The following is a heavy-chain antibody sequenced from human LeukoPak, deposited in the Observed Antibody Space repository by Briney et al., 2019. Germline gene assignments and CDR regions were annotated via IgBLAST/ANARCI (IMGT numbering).Heavy chain of an antibody. Sequence: GESLKFSCKGSGYSFTSYWISWVRQMPGNGLEWMGRIDPSDSYTNYSPTSQGHITISADKSISTAYLQWSSLKASDTAMYYCARQRYYGSGPYFDYWGQGTLVTVSS. J-gene: IGHJ4*02. D-gene: IGHD3-10*01. V-gene: IGHV5-10-1*01. CDR1: GYSFTSYW. CDR3: ARQRYYGSGPYFDY. CDR2: IDPSDSYT.